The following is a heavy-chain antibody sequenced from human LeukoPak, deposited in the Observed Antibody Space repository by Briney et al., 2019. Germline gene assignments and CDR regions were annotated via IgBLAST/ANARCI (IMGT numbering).Heavy chain of an antibody. D-gene: IGHD6-19*01. J-gene: IGHJ4*02. CDR3: ARGKFSSSGWYVDY. CDR1: GFTFSSYA. Sequence: GRPLRLSCAASGFTFSSYAMHWVRQAPGKGLEWVAVISYDGSNKYYADSVKGRFTISRDNPKNTLYLQMNSLRAEDTAVYYCARGKFSSSGWYVDYWGQGTLVTVSS. CDR2: ISYDGSNK. V-gene: IGHV3-30-3*01.